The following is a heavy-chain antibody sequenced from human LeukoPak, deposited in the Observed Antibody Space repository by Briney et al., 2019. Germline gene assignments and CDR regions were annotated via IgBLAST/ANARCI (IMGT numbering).Heavy chain of an antibody. CDR1: GYTFNNYW. CDR3: ARVGVRGVNGRAYFDY. CDR2: IYPGDSDT. Sequence: GESLKISCKGSGYTFNNYWIAWVRQMPGKGLEWMGIIYPGDSDTTYNPSFQGQVTFSADKSISTVYLRWSSLKASDTAIYYCARVGVRGVNGRAYFDYWGQGTLVTVSS. J-gene: IGHJ4*02. D-gene: IGHD3-10*01. V-gene: IGHV5-51*01.